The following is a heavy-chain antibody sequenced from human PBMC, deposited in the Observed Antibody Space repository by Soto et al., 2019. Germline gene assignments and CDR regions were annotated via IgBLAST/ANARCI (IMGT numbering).Heavy chain of an antibody. J-gene: IGHJ3*02. CDR1: GGSISSGGYY. CDR3: ARVYKAGDAFDI. Sequence: SETLSLTCTVSGGSISSGGYYWSWIRQHPGKGLEWIGYIYYSGSTYYNPSLKSRVTISVDTSKNQFSLKLSSVTAADTAVYYCARVYKAGDAFDIWGQGTMVTVSS. CDR2: IYYSGST. D-gene: IGHD1-20*01. V-gene: IGHV4-31*03.